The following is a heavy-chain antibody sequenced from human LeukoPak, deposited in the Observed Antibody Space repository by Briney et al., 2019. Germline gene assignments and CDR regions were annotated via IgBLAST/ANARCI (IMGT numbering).Heavy chain of an antibody. D-gene: IGHD4/OR15-4a*01. Sequence: GGSLRLSCAASGFTFSSYSMNWVRQAPGKGLEWVSSISSSSSYIYYADSVKGRFTISRDNAKNSLYLQMNSLRAEDTAVYYCARDPPRLTSRDSDPWGQGTLVTVSS. CDR1: GFTFSSYS. V-gene: IGHV3-21*01. CDR3: ARDPPRLTSRDSDP. CDR2: ISSSSSYI. J-gene: IGHJ5*02.